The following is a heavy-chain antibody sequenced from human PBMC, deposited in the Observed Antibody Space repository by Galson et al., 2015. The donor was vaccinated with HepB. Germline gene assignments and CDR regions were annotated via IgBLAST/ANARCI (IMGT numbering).Heavy chain of an antibody. V-gene: IGHV4-30-2*01. D-gene: IGHD2-2*01. Sequence: PLSLTCAVSGGSISSGGYSWSWIRQPPGKGLEWIGYTYHSGNTYYNPSLESRVTISVDRSKNQFSLNLSSVTAADTAVYYCARSYLEDWFDLWGQGTLVTVSS. CDR2: TYHSGNT. CDR1: GGSISSGGYS. J-gene: IGHJ5*02. CDR3: ARSYLEDWFDL.